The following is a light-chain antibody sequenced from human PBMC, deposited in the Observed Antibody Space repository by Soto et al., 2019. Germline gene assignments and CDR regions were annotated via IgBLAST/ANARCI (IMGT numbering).Light chain of an antibody. Sequence: DIEMTQSPSTLSASVGDRVTITCRATQSLNIWLAWYQQKPGKAPKLLISKASSLESGVQSRFSGSGSGTEFSLIISSLQPDDFATYYCQQYKAYSYTFGQGTKLEMK. V-gene: IGKV1-5*03. CDR2: KAS. J-gene: IGKJ2*01. CDR3: QQYKAYSYT. CDR1: QSLNIW.